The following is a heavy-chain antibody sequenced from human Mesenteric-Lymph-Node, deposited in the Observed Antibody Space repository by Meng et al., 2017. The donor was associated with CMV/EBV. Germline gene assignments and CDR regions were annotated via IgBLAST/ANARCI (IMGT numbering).Heavy chain of an antibody. CDR3: ARDRVYDFWSGYYYYGMDV. D-gene: IGHD3-3*01. CDR2: ISGSGGST. J-gene: IGHJ6*02. V-gene: IGHV3-23*01. CDR1: GFTFSSYA. Sequence: LSLTCAASGFTFSSYAMSWVRQAPGKGLEWVSAISGSGGSTYYADSVKGRFTISRDNSKNTLYLQMNSLRAEDTAVYYCARDRVYDFWSGYYYYGMDVWGQGTTVTVSS.